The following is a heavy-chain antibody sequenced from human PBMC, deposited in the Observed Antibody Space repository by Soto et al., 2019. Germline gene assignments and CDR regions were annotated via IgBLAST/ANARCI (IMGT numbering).Heavy chain of an antibody. J-gene: IGHJ4*02. CDR3: TSYDSSGYYYFDY. V-gene: IGHV3-49*04. CDR1: GFTFGDYA. Sequence: LRLSCTASGFTFGDYAMSWVRQAPGKGLEWVGFIRSKAYGGTTEYAASVKGRFTISRDDSKSIAYLQMNSLKTEDTAVYYCTSYDSSGYYYFDYWGQGTLVTVSS. D-gene: IGHD3-22*01. CDR2: IRSKAYGGTT.